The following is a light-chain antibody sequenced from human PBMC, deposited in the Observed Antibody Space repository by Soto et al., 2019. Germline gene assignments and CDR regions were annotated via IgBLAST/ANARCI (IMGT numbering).Light chain of an antibody. Sequence: QSALTQPRSVSGSPGQSVTISCTGTSSDVGGYNYVSWYQQHPGKAPKLMIYDVSKRPSGVPDRFSGSKSGNTASLTISGLQAEDEADYYCCSYAGSYFYVFGTGTKATVL. V-gene: IGLV2-11*01. CDR3: CSYAGSYFYV. CDR2: DVS. CDR1: SSDVGGYNY. J-gene: IGLJ1*01.